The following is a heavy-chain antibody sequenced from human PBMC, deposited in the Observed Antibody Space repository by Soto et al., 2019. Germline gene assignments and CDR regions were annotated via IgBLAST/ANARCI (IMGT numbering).Heavy chain of an antibody. D-gene: IGHD1-1*01. CDR3: ARRYGYSFDY. CDR1: GGSISSYY. V-gene: IGHV4-59*08. J-gene: IGHJ4*02. CDR2: IYYSGST. Sequence: QVQLQESGPGLVKPSETLSLTCTVSGGSISSYYWSWIRQPPGKGLEWIGYIYYSGSTNYNPPLKSPFTISVDTSQIQFSLKLSSVTAADTAVYYCARRYGYSFDYWGQGTLVTVSS.